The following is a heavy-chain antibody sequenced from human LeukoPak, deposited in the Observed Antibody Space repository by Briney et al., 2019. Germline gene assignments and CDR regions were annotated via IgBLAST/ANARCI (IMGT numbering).Heavy chain of an antibody. CDR1: GGSISSGSYY. CDR3: ARAHVGDVVVLT. J-gene: IGHJ5*02. CDR2: IYTSGST. Sequence: PSXTLSLTCTVSGGSISSGSYYWSWIRQPAGKGLEWIGRIYTSGSTNYNPSLKSRVTISVDTSKNQFSLKLSSVTAADTAVYYCARAHVGDVVVLTWGQGTLVTVSS. V-gene: IGHV4-61*02. D-gene: IGHD3-16*01.